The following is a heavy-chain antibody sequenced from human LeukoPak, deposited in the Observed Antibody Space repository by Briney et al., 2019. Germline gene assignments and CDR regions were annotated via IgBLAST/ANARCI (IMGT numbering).Heavy chain of an antibody. CDR2: ISGSGGST. CDR1: GFTFSSYA. Sequence: PGGSLRLPCAASGFTFSSYAMSWVRQAPGKGLEWVSAISGSGGSTYYADSVKGRFTISRDNSKNTLYLQMNSLRAEDTAVYYCAKDEYSSSSPNYYYYYMDVWGKGTTVTVSS. V-gene: IGHV3-23*01. J-gene: IGHJ6*03. CDR3: AKDEYSSSSPNYYYYYMDV. D-gene: IGHD6-6*01.